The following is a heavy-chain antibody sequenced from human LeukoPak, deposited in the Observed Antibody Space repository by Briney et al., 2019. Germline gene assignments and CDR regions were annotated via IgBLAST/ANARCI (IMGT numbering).Heavy chain of an antibody. D-gene: IGHD2-21*02. CDR3: ARALVVTATAFDI. CDR2: IYYSGST. V-gene: IGHV4-59*01. J-gene: IGHJ3*02. Sequence: SETLSLTCTVTGGSISSYYWSWIRQPPGKGLDWIGYIYYSGSTNYNPSLKSRVTISVDTSKNQFSLKLSSVTAADTAVYYCARALVVTATAFDIWGQGTMVTVSS. CDR1: GGSISSYY.